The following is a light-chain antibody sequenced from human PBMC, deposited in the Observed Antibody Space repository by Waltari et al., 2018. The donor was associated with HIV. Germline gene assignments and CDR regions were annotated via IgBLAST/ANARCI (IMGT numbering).Light chain of an antibody. CDR2: ANI. J-gene: IGLJ2*01. Sequence: QSVLTPPPSVSGAPGQRVTISCTGSSSNIGARYDVHSSPQIPGTAPKLLIYANINRPSGVPDRFSGSKSGSSASLAITGLQAEDEANYYCQSFDSSLTTSGVIFGGGTKLTVL. CDR1: SSNIGARYD. V-gene: IGLV1-40*01. CDR3: QSFDSSLTTSGVI.